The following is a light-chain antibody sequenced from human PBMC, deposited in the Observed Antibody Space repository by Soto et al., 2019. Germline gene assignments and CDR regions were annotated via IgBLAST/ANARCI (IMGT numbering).Light chain of an antibody. CDR3: QQYGSSLSIT. CDR2: GAS. J-gene: IGKJ5*01. CDR1: QSVSSSY. V-gene: IGKV3-20*01. Sequence: IELMQSPGIISLSTGERATLSCRASQSVSSSYLAWYQQKPGQAPRLLIYGASSRATGIPDRFSGSGSGTDFTLTISRLEPEDFAVYYCQQYGSSLSITFGQGTRLEIK.